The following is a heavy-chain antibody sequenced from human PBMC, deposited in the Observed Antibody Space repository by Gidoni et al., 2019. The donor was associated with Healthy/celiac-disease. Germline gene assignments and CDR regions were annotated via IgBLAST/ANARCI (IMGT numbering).Heavy chain of an antibody. D-gene: IGHD5-12*01. CDR1: GFHFHDSS. V-gene: IGHV3-9*01. CDR3: AKDMGGGGYDTEYYYYGMDV. Sequence: EVQLVASGGGLVQPGRSLRLPCAASGFHFHDSSMHWVRQAPGKGLEWVSGISWNSVSIGYADSVKGRFTISRDNAKNSLYLQMNSLRAEDTALYYCAKDMGGGGYDTEYYYYGMDVWGQGTTVTVSS. J-gene: IGHJ6*02. CDR2: ISWNSVSI.